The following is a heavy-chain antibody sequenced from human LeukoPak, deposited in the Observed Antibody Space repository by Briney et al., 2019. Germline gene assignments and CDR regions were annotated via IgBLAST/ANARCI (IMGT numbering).Heavy chain of an antibody. CDR2: IWYDGSNK. CDR1: GFTFSSYG. J-gene: IGHJ2*01. V-gene: IGHV3-33*01. Sequence: GGSLRLSCTASGFTFSSYGMHWVRQAPGKGLEWVAVIWYDGSNKYYADSVKGRFTISRDNSKNTLYLQMNSLRAEDTAVYYCARELISTTWRGNRSYFDLWGRGTLVTVSS. D-gene: IGHD1-1*01. CDR3: ARELISTTWRGNRSYFDL.